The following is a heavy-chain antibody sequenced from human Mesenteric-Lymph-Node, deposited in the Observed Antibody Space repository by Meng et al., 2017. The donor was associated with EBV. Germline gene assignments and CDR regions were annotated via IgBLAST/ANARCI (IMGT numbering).Heavy chain of an antibody. V-gene: IGHV4-4*02. CDR1: GGSISSYNW. Sequence: QGTLQESGPGLGKPSGTLSLTWAVSGGSISSYNWWSWVRQPPGKGLEWIGEIYHSGSTNNNPSLRSRVTISIDKSKNQFSLKLSSVTAADTAVYYCAKVEGSGRSNWFDPWGQGTLVTVSS. D-gene: IGHD3-10*01. J-gene: IGHJ5*02. CDR2: IYHSGST. CDR3: AKVEGSGRSNWFDP.